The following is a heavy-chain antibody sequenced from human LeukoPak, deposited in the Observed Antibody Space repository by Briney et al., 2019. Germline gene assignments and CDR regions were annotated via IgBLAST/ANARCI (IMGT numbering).Heavy chain of an antibody. J-gene: IGHJ6*02. CDR3: ARTLYSSSWFNYYYYGMDV. D-gene: IGHD6-13*01. V-gene: IGHV1-8*01. CDR1: GYTFTSYD. CDR2: MNPNSGNT. Sequence: ASVKVSCKASGYTFTSYDINWVRQATGQGLEWMGWMNPNSGNTGYAQKFQGRVTMTRNTSISTAYMELSSLRSEDTAVYYCARTLYSSSWFNYYYYGMDVWGQGTLVTVSS.